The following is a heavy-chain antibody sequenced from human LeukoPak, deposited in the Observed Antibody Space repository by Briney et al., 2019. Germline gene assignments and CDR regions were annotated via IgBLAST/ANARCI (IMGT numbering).Heavy chain of an antibody. CDR2: IYHTGST. J-gene: IGHJ4*02. V-gene: IGHV4-59*01. CDR3: ARGPTRYYFDY. Sequence: SGTLSLTCTVSGGSITNYYWSWVRQPPGQGLEWIAYIYHTGSTNYNPSLKSRVTISIDTSKNQFSLNLSSVTAADTAIYYCARGPTRYYFDYWGQGTLVTVSS. CDR1: GGSITNYY.